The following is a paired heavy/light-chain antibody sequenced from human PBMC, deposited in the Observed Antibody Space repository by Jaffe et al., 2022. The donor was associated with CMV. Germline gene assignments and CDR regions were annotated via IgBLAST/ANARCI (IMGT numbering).Light chain of an antibody. Sequence: EIVMTQSPATLSVSPGESATLSCRASQSINTNVAWYQQKPGQAPSLIIYGASSRASGIPARFSGSGSGTEFSLTISSLQSEDFAVYYCLQVITWPYTFGQGTKLEIK. CDR1: QSINTN. CDR3: LQVITWPYT. V-gene: IGKV3-15*01. CDR2: GAS. J-gene: IGKJ2*01.
Heavy chain of an antibody. Sequence: QVQLVQSGAEVKKPGAPVKISCKTSGYTFTRHYMNWVRQAPGQGPEWMGVIDPSGGRTKYAQKFQGSITMTSDSSTSTFYLELSGLSAEDTAIYFCARRKDGSNYFDYWGQGTLVTVSS. CDR2: IDPSGGRT. CDR3: ARRKDGSNYFDY. CDR1: GYTFTRHY. V-gene: IGHV1-46*01. D-gene: IGHD5-12*01. J-gene: IGHJ4*02.